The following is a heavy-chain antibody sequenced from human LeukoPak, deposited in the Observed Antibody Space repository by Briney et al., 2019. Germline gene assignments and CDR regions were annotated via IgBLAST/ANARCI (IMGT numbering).Heavy chain of an antibody. Sequence: GASVKVSCKASGYTFTGYYMHWVRQAPGQGLEWMGWINPNSGGTNYPQKFQGRVTMTRDTSITTAYMELSSLRSDDTAVYYCARAGVRHYYDSSGYYLDFDFWGQGTLVTVSS. J-gene: IGHJ4*02. CDR3: ARAGVRHYYDSSGYYLDFDF. CDR1: GYTFTGYY. D-gene: IGHD3-22*01. CDR2: INPNSGGT. V-gene: IGHV1-2*02.